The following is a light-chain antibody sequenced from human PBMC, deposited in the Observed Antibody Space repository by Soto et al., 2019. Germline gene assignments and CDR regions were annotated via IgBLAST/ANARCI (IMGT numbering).Light chain of an antibody. CDR3: SSYTISNTVV. J-gene: IGLJ2*01. CDR1: GSDVGGYNY. CDR2: EVT. V-gene: IGLV2-14*01. Sequence: QSVLTQPASVSGSPGQSITFSCTGTGSDVGGYNYVSWYQQYPGKAPKLIIYEVTNRPSGSSNRFSGSKSGNTASLTISGLQDEDEADYYCSSYTISNTVVFGGGTKVTVL.